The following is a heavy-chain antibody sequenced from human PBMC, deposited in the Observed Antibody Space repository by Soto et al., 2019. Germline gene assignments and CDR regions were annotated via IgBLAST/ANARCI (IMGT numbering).Heavy chain of an antibody. CDR3: ARECGDL. Sequence: QVQLQESGPGLVKPSQTLSLTCTVSGGSISSGDYYWSWLRQPPGKGLEWIGYIYYSGSTYYNPSLKCRVTISVDTSKNQFALKVSSVTAGDTAVYYCARECGDLWGRGTLVTVSS. V-gene: IGHV4-30-4*01. J-gene: IGHJ2*01. CDR2: IYYSGST. D-gene: IGHD1-26*01. CDR1: GGSISSGDYY.